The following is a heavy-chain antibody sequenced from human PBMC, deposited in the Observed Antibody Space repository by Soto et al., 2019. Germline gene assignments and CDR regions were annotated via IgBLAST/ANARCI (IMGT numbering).Heavy chain of an antibody. J-gene: IGHJ6*02. V-gene: IGHV3-23*01. CDR1: GFTLSIYA. CDR2: ISDSADSA. CDR3: ARWGITIFWDYYYYYGMDV. D-gene: IGHD3-9*01. Sequence: GGSLSLSCEASGFTLSIYAMTWVRQVAGKGLEWISAISDSADSAYYADSVKGRFTISRDNSKDTLYLHMSSLRAEDTAVYYCARWGITIFWDYYYYYGMDVWGQGTTVTVSS.